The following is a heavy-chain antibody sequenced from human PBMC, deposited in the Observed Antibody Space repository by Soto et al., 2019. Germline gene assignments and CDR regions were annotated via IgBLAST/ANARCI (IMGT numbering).Heavy chain of an antibody. J-gene: IGHJ3*02. CDR1: GFTFSTYG. D-gene: IGHD3-10*01. Sequence: EVQLLESGGGLVQPGGSLRLSCGASGFTFSTYGMNWVRQAPGKGLEWVSTISGSGGSTYYADSVKGRFTISRDNSKNTLFLQMDSLRAEDTAIYYCAKDIDYYASGSYYTQSDAFDIWGQGTMVTVSS. V-gene: IGHV3-23*01. CDR2: ISGSGGST. CDR3: AKDIDYYASGSYYTQSDAFDI.